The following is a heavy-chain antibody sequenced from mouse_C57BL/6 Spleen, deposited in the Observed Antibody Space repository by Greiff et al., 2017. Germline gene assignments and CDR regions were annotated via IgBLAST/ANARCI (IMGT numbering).Heavy chain of an antibody. Sequence: VQLQQSGPELVKPGASVKISCKASGYAFSSSWMNWVKQRPGKGLEWIGRIYPGDGDTNYNGKFKGKATLTADKSSSTAYMQLSSLTSEDSAVYCCARSYLTGTGFGYWGHGTTLTVSS. J-gene: IGHJ2*01. CDR1: GYAFSSSW. D-gene: IGHD4-1*01. CDR2: IYPGDGDT. V-gene: IGHV1-82*01. CDR3: ARSYLTGTGFGY.